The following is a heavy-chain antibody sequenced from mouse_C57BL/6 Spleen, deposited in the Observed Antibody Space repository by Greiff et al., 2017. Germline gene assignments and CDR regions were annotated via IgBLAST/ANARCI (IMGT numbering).Heavy chain of an antibody. Sequence: VQLQQSGAELVKPGASVKLSCKASGYTFTSYWMHWVKQRPGQGLEWIGMIHPNSGSTNYNEKLKSKATLTVDKSSRSAYMQLSSLTSDDSAVYYCARWITTVVASFDYWGQGTTLTVSS. V-gene: IGHV1-64*01. J-gene: IGHJ2*01. CDR1: GYTFTSYW. D-gene: IGHD1-1*01. CDR2: IHPNSGST. CDR3: ARWITTVVASFDY.